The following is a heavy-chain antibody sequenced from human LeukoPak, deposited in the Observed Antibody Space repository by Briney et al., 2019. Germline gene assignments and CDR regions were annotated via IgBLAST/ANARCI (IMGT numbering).Heavy chain of an antibody. D-gene: IGHD1-26*01. V-gene: IGHV4-34*01. Sequence: PSETLSLTRAVYGGSFSASYWSWVRQPPGKGLEWIGEINHSGSTNYNPSLKSQVTISVDTSKNQFSLKLSSVTAADTAVYYCASLRERSYYARGFDYWGQGTLVTVSS. CDR3: ASLRERSYYARGFDY. CDR1: GGSFSASY. J-gene: IGHJ4*02. CDR2: INHSGST.